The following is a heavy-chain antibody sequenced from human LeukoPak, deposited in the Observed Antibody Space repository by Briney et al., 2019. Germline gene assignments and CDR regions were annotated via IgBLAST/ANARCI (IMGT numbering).Heavy chain of an antibody. J-gene: IGHJ6*04. CDR1: GGSISSGSYY. V-gene: IGHV4-61*02. CDR2: IYTSGST. CDR3: ARDFGLWSHDV. Sequence: PSETLSLTCTVSGGSISSGSYYWRWIRQPAGKGLEWIGRIYTSGSTNYNPSLKSRVTISVDTSKNQFSLKLSSVTAADTAVYYCARDFGLWSHDVWGKGTTVTVSS. D-gene: IGHD3-10*01.